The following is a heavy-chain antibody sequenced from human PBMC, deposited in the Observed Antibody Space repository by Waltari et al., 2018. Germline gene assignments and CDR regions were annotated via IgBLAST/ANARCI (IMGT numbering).Heavy chain of an antibody. D-gene: IGHD3-10*01. CDR1: GFTFSSYA. CDR3: AKSITMVRGVIGH. J-gene: IGHJ1*01. CDR2: ISGSGGST. V-gene: IGHV3-23*01. Sequence: EVQLLESGGGLVQPGGSLRLSCAASGFTFSSYAMSWVRQAPGKGLEWVSAISGSGGSTYYAGSVKGRFTISRDNSKNTLYLQMNSLRAEDTAVYYCAKSITMVRGVIGHWGQGTLVTVSS.